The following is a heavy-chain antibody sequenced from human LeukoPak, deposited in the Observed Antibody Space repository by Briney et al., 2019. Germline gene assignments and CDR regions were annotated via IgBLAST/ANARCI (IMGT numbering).Heavy chain of an antibody. D-gene: IGHD6-19*01. J-gene: IGHJ4*02. CDR2: INPSGGST. CDR3: AREASRNGQGWDY. CDR1: GYTFTSYY. Sequence: ASVKVSCKASGYTFTSYYMHWVRQAPGQGLKWMGIINPSGGSTSYAQKFQGRVTMTRDMSTSTVYMELSSLRSEDTAVYYCAREASRNGQGWDYWGQGTLVTVSS. V-gene: IGHV1-46*01.